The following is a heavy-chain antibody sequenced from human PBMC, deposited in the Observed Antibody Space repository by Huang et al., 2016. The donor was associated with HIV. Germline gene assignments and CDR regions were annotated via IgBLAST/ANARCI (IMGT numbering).Heavy chain of an antibody. J-gene: IGHJ3*02. V-gene: IGHV3-48*01. CDR1: GFTFSSYS. CDR2: IRGSSSTE. D-gene: IGHD3-9*01. CDR3: ARGPYYDILTGDDAFDI. Sequence: EVQLVESGGGLAQPGGSLRLSCAASGFTFSSYSMNWVRQAPGKGLEWVSYIRGSSSTEYYADSVKGRFTISRDSAKNSLYLQMNSLRADDTAVYYCARGPYYDILTGDDAFDIWGQGTMVTVSS.